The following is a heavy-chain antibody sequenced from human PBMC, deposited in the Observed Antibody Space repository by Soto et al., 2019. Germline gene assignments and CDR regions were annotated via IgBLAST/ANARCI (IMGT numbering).Heavy chain of an antibody. CDR1: GFTFSSYA. Sequence: PGGSLRLSCAASGFTFSSYAMSWVRQAPGKGLEWVSAISGSGGSTYYADSVKGRFTISRDNSKNTLYLQMNSLRAEDTAVYYCAKDSGWGLIAPLGPDYWGQGTLVTVSS. CDR3: AKDSGWGLIAPLGPDY. J-gene: IGHJ4*02. V-gene: IGHV3-23*01. CDR2: ISGSGGST. D-gene: IGHD3-10*01.